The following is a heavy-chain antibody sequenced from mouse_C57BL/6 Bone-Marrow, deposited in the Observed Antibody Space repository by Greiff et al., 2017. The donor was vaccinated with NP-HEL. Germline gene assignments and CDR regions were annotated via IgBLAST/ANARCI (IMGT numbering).Heavy chain of an antibody. V-gene: IGHV1-74*01. CDR3: AIGAQATLLGY. CDR1: GYTFTSYW. CDR2: IHPSASDT. D-gene: IGHD3-2*02. J-gene: IGHJ4*01. Sequence: QVQLQQPGAELVKPGASVKVSCKASGYTFTSYWMHWVKQRPGQGLEWIGRIHPSASDTNSNQKFKGKATLTVDKSSSTAYIQLSSLTSEDSAVYYCAIGAQATLLGYWGQGTSVTVSS.